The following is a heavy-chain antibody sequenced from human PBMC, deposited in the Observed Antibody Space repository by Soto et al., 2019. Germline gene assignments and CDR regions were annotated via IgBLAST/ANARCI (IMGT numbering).Heavy chain of an antibody. V-gene: IGHV4-39*01. Sequence: PSETLSLTCTVSGGSISSSSYYWGWIRQPPGKGLEWIGSIYYSGSTYYNPSLKSRVTISVDTSKNQFSLKLSSVTAADTAVYYCARHVSKSGNGYEAADAFDIWGQGTMVTVSS. D-gene: IGHD5-12*01. CDR2: IYYSGST. J-gene: IGHJ3*02. CDR3: ARHVSKSGNGYEAADAFDI. CDR1: GGSISSSSYY.